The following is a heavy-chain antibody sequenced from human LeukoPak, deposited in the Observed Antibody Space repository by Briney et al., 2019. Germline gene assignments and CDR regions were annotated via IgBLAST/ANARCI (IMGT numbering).Heavy chain of an antibody. D-gene: IGHD2-2*01. CDR3: ARDGGCSSTSCPGWFDP. V-gene: IGHV1-46*01. CDR2: INPSGGST. CDR1: GYTFTSYY. J-gene: IGHJ5*02. Sequence: ASVKVSCKASGYTFTSYYMHWVQQAPGQGLEWMGVINPSGGSTSYAQKFQGRVTMTRDTSTSTVYMELSSLRSEDTAVYYCARDGGCSSTSCPGWFDPWGQGTLVTVSS.